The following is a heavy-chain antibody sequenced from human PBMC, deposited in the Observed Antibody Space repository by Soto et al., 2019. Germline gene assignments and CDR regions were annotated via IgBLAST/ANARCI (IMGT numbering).Heavy chain of an antibody. CDR1: GGSFSGYY. CDR2: INHSGST. Sequence: QVQLQQWGAGLLKPSETLSLTCAVYGGSFSGYYWSWIRQPPGKGLEWIGEINHSGSTNYNPSLKSRVTISVDTSKNQVSLKLSSVTAADTAVYYCARFSGIAVAGTSLYYFDYWGQGTLVTVSS. D-gene: IGHD6-19*01. CDR3: ARFSGIAVAGTSLYYFDY. V-gene: IGHV4-34*01. J-gene: IGHJ4*02.